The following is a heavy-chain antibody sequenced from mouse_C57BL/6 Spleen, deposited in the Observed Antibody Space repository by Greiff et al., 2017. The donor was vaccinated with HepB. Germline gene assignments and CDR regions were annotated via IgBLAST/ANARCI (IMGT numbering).Heavy chain of an antibody. V-gene: IGHV14-1*01. CDR1: GFNIKDYY. CDR2: IDPEDGDT. J-gene: IGHJ4*01. CDR3: TTFYGRDAMDY. D-gene: IGHD2-1*01. Sequence: EVQGVESGAELVRPGASVKLSCTASGFNIKDYYMHWVKQRPEQGLEWIGRIDPEDGDTEYAPKFQGKATMTADTSSHTAYLQLSGLTSEDSAVYYCTTFYGRDAMDYRGQGTAVTVSS.